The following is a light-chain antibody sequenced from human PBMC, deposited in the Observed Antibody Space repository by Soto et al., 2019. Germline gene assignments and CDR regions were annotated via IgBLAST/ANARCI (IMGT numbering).Light chain of an antibody. CDR3: QQRSNWLFT. J-gene: IGKJ3*01. V-gene: IGKV3-11*01. CDR1: QSVSSY. Sequence: EIVLTQSPATLSLSPGEGATLSCRASQSVSSYLAWYQHKPGQAPRLLISEASNRATGVPDRFSGSGSGTDFTLAISILEPEDFGVYYFQQRSNWLFTFGPGTKVDLK. CDR2: EAS.